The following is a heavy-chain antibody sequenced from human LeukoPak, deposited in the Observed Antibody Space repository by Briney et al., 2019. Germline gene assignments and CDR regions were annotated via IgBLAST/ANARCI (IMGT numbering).Heavy chain of an antibody. CDR2: ISSSSGTI. J-gene: IGHJ4*02. V-gene: IGHV3-48*01. CDR3: ARGAGIDY. CDR1: GLTLRSYS. D-gene: IGHD6-19*01. Sequence: PGGSLRLSCAASGLTLRSYSMNWVRLAPGKGLEWVSYISSSSGTIYYADSVKGRFTISRDNAKNSLYLQMNSLRADDTAVYYCARGAGIDYWGQGSLVTVSP.